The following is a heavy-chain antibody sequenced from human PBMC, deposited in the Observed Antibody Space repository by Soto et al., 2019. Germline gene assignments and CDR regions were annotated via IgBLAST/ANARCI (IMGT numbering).Heavy chain of an antibody. V-gene: IGHV1-18*01. Sequence: ASVKVSCKASGYTFTSYGISWVRQAPGQGLEWMGWISAYNGNTNYAQKLQGRVTMTTDTSTSTAYMELRSLRSDDTAVYYCARGDVWFGEPYPVTQYYFDYWGQGTLVTVSS. CDR2: ISAYNGNT. D-gene: IGHD3-10*01. CDR3: ARGDVWFGEPYPVTQYYFDY. J-gene: IGHJ4*02. CDR1: GYTFTSYG.